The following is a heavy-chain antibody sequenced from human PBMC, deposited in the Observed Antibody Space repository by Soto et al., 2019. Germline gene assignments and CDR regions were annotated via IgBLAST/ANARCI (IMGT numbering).Heavy chain of an antibody. D-gene: IGHD6-6*01. CDR3: ARSSITPRLFMYPFNY. V-gene: IGHV4-39*01. CDR1: GGSITISSHD. CDR2: IYYDGNT. Sequence: PSDTLSLTCTVSGGSITISSHDWGWIRQPPGKGLECIGNIYYDGNTYYNPSLKSRVTISLDTSKNQFSLRLNSVTAADTAVYYCARSSITPRLFMYPFNYWGQGTLVTVSS. J-gene: IGHJ4*02.